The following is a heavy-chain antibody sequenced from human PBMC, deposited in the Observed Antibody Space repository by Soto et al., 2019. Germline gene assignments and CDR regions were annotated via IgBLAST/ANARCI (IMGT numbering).Heavy chain of an antibody. CDR2: VDPSGGST. CDR3: ARDSGHYYRSDAFDK. D-gene: IGHD1-26*01. CDR1: GYTFTASY. J-gene: IGHJ3*02. V-gene: IGHV1-46*01. Sequence: ASVKVSCKASGYTFTASYMHWVRQAPGQGLEWMGIVDPSGGSTSYSQKFQGRVTMTRDTSTSTVYMELNSLRSEDTAVFYCARDSGHYYRSDAFDKWGQGTMVTVSS.